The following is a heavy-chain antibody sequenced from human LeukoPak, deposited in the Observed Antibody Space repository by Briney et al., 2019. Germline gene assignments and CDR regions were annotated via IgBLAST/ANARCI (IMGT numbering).Heavy chain of an antibody. Sequence: ASVKVSCKASGYTFTGYYMHWVRQAPGQGLEWMGWINPNSGGTNYAQKFQGRVTMTRDTSISTAYMELGRLRSDDTAVYYCANSESIYSGPSDYWGQGTLVTVSS. J-gene: IGHJ4*02. D-gene: IGHD3-10*01. CDR3: ANSESIYSGPSDY. CDR1: GYTFTGYY. CDR2: INPNSGGT. V-gene: IGHV1-2*02.